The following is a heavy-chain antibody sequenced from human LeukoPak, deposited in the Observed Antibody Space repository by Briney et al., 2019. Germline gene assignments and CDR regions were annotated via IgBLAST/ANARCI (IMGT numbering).Heavy chain of an antibody. CDR2: IYSGGST. CDR1: GFTVSSNY. Sequence: TGGSLRLSCAASGFTVSSNYMSWVRQAPGKGLEWVSVIYSGGSTYYADSVKGRFTISRDNSKNTLYLQMNSLRAEDTAVYYCAKVLGYCSSTSCPPDDYWGQGTLVTVSS. V-gene: IGHV3-53*01. J-gene: IGHJ4*02. D-gene: IGHD2-2*01. CDR3: AKVLGYCSSTSCPPDDY.